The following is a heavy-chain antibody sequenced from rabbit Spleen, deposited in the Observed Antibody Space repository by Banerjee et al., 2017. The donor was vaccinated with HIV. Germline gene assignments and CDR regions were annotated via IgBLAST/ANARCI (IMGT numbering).Heavy chain of an antibody. CDR2: ISNGDGST. CDR3: VREVAAKFNL. Sequence: QEQLEESGGGLVQPEGSLTLTCKAAGFDFSSSYYMCWVRQAPGKGPEWIACISNGDGSTYYASRVNGRFTISRSTSLNTVTLQMTSLTAADTATYFCVREVAAKFNLWGPGTLVTVS. J-gene: IGHJ4*01. D-gene: IGHD4-1*01. V-gene: IGHV1S47*01. CDR1: GFDFSSSYY.